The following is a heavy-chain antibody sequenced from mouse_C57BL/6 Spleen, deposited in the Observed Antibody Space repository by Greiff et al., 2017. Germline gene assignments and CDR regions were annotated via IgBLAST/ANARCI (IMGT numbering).Heavy chain of an antibody. D-gene: IGHD1-1*01. Sequence: EVQLVESGGGLVKPGGSLKLSCAASGFTFSSYTMSWVRQTPEQRLEWVANISGGGGNTYYPDSVKGRFTISTDNAKNTLYLQMSSLRSEDTALYYGARSYYYGSSPLDYWGQGTTLTVSS. V-gene: IGHV5-9*01. CDR1: GFTFSSYT. J-gene: IGHJ2*01. CDR2: ISGGGGNT. CDR3: ARSYYYGSSPLDY.